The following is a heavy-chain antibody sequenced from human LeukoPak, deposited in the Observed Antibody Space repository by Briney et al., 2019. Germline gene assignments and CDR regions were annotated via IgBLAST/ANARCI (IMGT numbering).Heavy chain of an antibody. CDR3: AKDQGLTAPPPYGLDV. CDR2: IIPVLNIT. Sequence: ASVKVSFKTSGGTFSSSAITWVRQAPGQGLEWMGRIIPVLNITTYAQKFQGRVTITADTSTSTVYMELSSLRSEETAVYYCAKDQGLTAPPPYGLDVWGQGTTVIVTS. D-gene: IGHD5-18*01. V-gene: IGHV1-69*04. CDR1: GGTFSSSA. J-gene: IGHJ6*02.